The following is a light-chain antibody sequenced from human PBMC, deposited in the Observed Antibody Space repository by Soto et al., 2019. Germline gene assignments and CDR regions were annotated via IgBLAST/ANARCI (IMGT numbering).Light chain of an antibody. CDR1: QNINIY. CDR2: AAS. Sequence: IQMTQSPSSLSASVGDRVTITCRASQNINIYLNWYQQKPGKAPTLLIYAASNLQSGVPSRFRGSRSGTEFTLTVSSLQPEDFATYYCLQDHDDSWTFGQGTKVDIK. CDR3: LQDHDDSWT. V-gene: IGKV1-6*01. J-gene: IGKJ1*01.